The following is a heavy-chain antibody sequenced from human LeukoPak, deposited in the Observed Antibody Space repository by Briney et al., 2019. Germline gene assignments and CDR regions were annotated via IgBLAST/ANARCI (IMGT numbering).Heavy chain of an antibody. CDR3: GSGSYFRLGDY. CDR2: IKQDGSEK. V-gene: IGHV3-7*01. J-gene: IGHJ4*02. Sequence: GGSLRLSCAASGFTFSSYEMNWVRQAPGKGLEWVANIKQDGSEKYYVDSVKGRFTISRDNAKNSLYLQMNSLRAEDTAVYYCGSGSYFRLGDYWGQGTLVTVSS. D-gene: IGHD1-26*01. CDR1: GFTFSSYE.